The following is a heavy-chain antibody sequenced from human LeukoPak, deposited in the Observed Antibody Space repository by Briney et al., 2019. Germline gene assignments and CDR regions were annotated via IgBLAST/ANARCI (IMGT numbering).Heavy chain of an antibody. CDR1: GYTFTGYY. D-gene: IGHD6-13*01. J-gene: IGHJ4*02. V-gene: IGHV1-2*02. Sequence: ASVKASCKASGYTFTGYYIYWVRQAPGQGLEWMGWINPNSGGTNYAQKFQGRVTMIREMSISTAYMELSRLRSDDTAVYYCARGQQLASNWGQGPLVTVSS. CDR2: INPNSGGT. CDR3: ARGQQLASN.